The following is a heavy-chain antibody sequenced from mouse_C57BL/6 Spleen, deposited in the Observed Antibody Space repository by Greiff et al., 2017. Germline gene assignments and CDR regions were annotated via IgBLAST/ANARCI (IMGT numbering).Heavy chain of an antibody. D-gene: IGHD4-1*02. J-gene: IGHJ3*01. CDR3: AREATGIWFAY. CDR2: IYPRSGNT. Sequence: QVQLKESGAELARPGASVKLSCKASGYTFTSYGISWVKQRTGQGLEWIGEIYPRSGNTYYNEKLQGKATLTADKSSSTAYMERRSLTSEDSAVYFCAREATGIWFAYWGQGTLVTVSA. V-gene: IGHV1-81*01. CDR1: GYTFTSYG.